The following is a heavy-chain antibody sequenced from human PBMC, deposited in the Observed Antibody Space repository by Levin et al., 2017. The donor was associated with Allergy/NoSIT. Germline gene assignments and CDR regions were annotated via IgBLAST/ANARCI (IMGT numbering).Heavy chain of an antibody. CDR3: AKTPAPRIQVLLPYYYYYTDV. D-gene: IGHD2/OR15-2a*01. CDR1: GFTFNNFA. J-gene: IGHJ6*03. Sequence: GESLKISCAGSGFTFNNFAMNWVRQTPGKGLEWVSSIRGNGGTTYYADSVKGRFTISRDNSKNTLYLQMNSLRTDDTAIYYCAKTPAPRIQVLLPYYYYYTDVWGKGTTVTVSS. V-gene: IGHV3-23*01. CDR2: IRGNGGTT.